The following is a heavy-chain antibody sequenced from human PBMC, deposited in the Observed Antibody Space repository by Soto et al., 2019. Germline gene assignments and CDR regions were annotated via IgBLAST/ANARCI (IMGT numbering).Heavy chain of an antibody. Sequence: QTGGSLRLSCAASGFTFSSYGMHWVRQAPGKGLEWVAVISYDGSNKYYADSVKGRFTISRDNSKNTLYLQMNSLRAEDTAVYYCAKDPRGSSQARSRYGMDVWGQGTTVTVSS. CDR3: AKDPRGSSQARSRYGMDV. CDR2: ISYDGSNK. D-gene: IGHD2-15*01. J-gene: IGHJ6*02. V-gene: IGHV3-30*18. CDR1: GFTFSSYG.